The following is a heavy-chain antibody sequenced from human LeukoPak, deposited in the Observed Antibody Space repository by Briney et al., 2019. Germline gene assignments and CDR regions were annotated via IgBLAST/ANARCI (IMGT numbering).Heavy chain of an antibody. CDR2: IKSKTDGGTT. J-gene: IGHJ4*02. D-gene: IGHD3-22*01. V-gene: IGHV3-15*01. Sequence: GGSLRLSCAASGFTFSNAWMSWVRQAPGKGLEWVGRIKSKTDGGTTDYAAPVKGRFTISRDDSKNTLYLQMNSLKTEDTAVYYCTTGEITMTVGRGDYWGQGTLVTVSS. CDR1: GFTFSNAW. CDR3: TTGEITMTVGRGDY.